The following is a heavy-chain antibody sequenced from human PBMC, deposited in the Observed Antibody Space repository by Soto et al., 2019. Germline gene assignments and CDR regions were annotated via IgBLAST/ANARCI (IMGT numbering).Heavy chain of an antibody. J-gene: IGHJ6*03. Sequence: PSETLSLTCTVSGGSISSYYWSWIRQPPGKGLEWIGYIYYSGSTNYNPSLKSRVTISVDTSKNQFSLKLSSVTAADTAVYYCARAVTGTTGGYYYYMDVWGKGTTVTVSS. CDR2: IYYSGST. V-gene: IGHV4-59*01. D-gene: IGHD1-7*01. CDR1: GGSISSYY. CDR3: ARAVTGTTGGYYYYMDV.